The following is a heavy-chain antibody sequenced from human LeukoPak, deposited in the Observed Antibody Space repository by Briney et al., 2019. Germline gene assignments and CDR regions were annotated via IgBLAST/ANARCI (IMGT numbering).Heavy chain of an antibody. CDR3: ATGSGFIADCGGDCYYPLGYFDY. Sequence: GGSLRLSCAASGFTFSSYSMNWVRQAPGKGLEWVSSISSSSSYIYYADSVKGRFTISRDNAKNSLYLQMNSLRVEDTAVYFCATGSGFIADCGGDCYYPLGYFDYWGQGSLVTVSS. V-gene: IGHV3-21*01. J-gene: IGHJ4*02. CDR1: GFTFSSYS. CDR2: ISSSSSYI. D-gene: IGHD2-21*02.